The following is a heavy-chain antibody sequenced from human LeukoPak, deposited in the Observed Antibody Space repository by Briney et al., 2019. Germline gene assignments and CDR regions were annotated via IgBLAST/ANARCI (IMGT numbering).Heavy chain of an antibody. D-gene: IGHD2-15*01. CDR3: VRGGSKAAATFDY. CDR1: GGSITGYY. Sequence: SETLSLTCTVSGGSITGYYWSWIRQPAGKGLEWIGQIHSSGSTKYNPSLKSRVTMSGDTSKNEFSLGLSSVTAADTAVYYCVRGGSKAAATFDYWGQGTLVTVSS. J-gene: IGHJ4*02. V-gene: IGHV4-4*07. CDR2: IHSSGST.